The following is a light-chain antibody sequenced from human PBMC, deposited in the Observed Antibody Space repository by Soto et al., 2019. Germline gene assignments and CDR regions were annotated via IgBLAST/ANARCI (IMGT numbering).Light chain of an antibody. CDR1: QSVLYSSNNNNY. V-gene: IGKV4-1*01. Sequence: DIVMTQSPDSLAVSLGERXTINCKSSQSVLYSSNNNNYLAWYQQKPGQPPKLLIYWASTRESGVPDRFSGSGSGTDFTLTISSLQAEDVAVYYCQQYYSTPFTFGPGTKVDIK. CDR3: QQYYSTPFT. J-gene: IGKJ3*01. CDR2: WAS.